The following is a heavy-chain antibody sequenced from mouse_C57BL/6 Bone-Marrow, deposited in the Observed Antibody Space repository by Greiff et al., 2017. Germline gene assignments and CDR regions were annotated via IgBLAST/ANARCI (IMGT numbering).Heavy chain of an antibody. V-gene: IGHV14-4*01. CDR2: IDPENGDT. D-gene: IGHD3-2*02. Sequence: EVQLQQSGAELVRPGASVKLSCTASGFNINDDYMHWVKQRPEQGLEWIGWIDPENGDTEYASKFQGKATITADTSSNTAYLQISSLTSEDTAVYYCTSDSGPFAYWCQGTLVTGSA. CDR1: GFNINDDY. J-gene: IGHJ3*01. CDR3: TSDSGPFAY.